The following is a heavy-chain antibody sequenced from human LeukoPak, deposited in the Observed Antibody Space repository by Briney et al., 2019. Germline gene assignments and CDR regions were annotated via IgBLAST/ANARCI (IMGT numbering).Heavy chain of an antibody. V-gene: IGHV3-23*01. Sequence: GGSLRLSCAASGFTFSSYAMSWVRQAPGKGLEWVSAISGSGGSSYYADSVKGRFTISRDNSKNTLYLQMNSLRAEDTAVYYCALTSNYYDSSGYDYWGQGTLSPSPQ. CDR1: GFTFSSYA. CDR3: ALTSNYYDSSGYDY. J-gene: IGHJ4*02. D-gene: IGHD3-22*01. CDR2: ISGSGGSS.